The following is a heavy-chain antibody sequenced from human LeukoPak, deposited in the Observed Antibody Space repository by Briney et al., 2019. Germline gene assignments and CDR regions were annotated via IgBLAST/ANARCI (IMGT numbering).Heavy chain of an antibody. CDR1: GYTFSGYY. Sequence: ASVKVSCKASGYTFSGYYMHWVRQAPGQGLEWMGWIIPNGGGTNYAQKFQGRVTMTRDTSISTAYMELSRLRSDDTAVYYCARESHHCSSTSCYRTYYGMDVWGPGTTVTVSS. J-gene: IGHJ6*02. CDR2: IIPNGGGT. D-gene: IGHD2-2*02. CDR3: ARESHHCSSTSCYRTYYGMDV. V-gene: IGHV1-2*02.